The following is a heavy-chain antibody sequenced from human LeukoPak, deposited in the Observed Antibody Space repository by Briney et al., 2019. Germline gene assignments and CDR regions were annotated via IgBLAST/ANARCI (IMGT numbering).Heavy chain of an antibody. J-gene: IGHJ4*02. CDR3: ARGVGRGSLLYYYFDD. CDR2: INHSGST. D-gene: IGHD2-2*02. CDR1: GGSFSGYY. Sequence: SETLSLTCAVYGGSFSGYYWSWIRQPPGKGLEWIGEINHSGSTNYNPSLKSRLTMSVDTSKNQFSLRLRSVTAADTAVYYCARGVGRGSLLYYYFDDWGQGTLVTVSS. V-gene: IGHV4-34*01.